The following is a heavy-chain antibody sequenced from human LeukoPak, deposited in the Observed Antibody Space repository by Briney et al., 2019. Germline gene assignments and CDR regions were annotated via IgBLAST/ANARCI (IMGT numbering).Heavy chain of an antibody. V-gene: IGHV1-69*05. CDR1: GGTFSSYA. D-gene: IGHD6-13*01. J-gene: IGHJ4*02. CDR2: IIPIFGTA. Sequence: SVKVSCKASGGTFSSYAISWVRQAPGQGLEWMGGIIPIFGTANYAQKFQGRVTITTDESTSTAYMELSSLRSEDTAVYYCASGHRGSSWYPPQFDYWGQGTLVTVSS. CDR3: ASGHRGSSWYPPQFDY.